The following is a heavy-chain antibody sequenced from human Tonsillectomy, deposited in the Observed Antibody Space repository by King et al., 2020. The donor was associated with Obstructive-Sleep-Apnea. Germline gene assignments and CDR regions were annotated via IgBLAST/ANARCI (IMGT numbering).Heavy chain of an antibody. CDR3: ARGADYGRWYFDL. D-gene: IGHD4/OR15-4a*01. V-gene: IGHV4-59*01. Sequence: QVQLQESGPGLVEPSETLSLTCTVSGGSISSSYYWNWIRQPPGKGLEWIGYFYYSGSTNYNASLKSRVTITVDTSKNQFSLRLTSVTAADTAVYYCARGADYGRWYFDLWGRGTLVSVSS. CDR2: FYYSGST. CDR1: GGSISSSYY. J-gene: IGHJ2*01.